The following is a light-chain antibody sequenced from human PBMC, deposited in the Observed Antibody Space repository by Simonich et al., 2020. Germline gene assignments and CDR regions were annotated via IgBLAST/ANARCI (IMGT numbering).Light chain of an antibody. CDR3: QQSYSTQWT. V-gene: IGKV3D-11*02. Sequence: EIVLTQSPATLSLSPGERATLSCRASQSVSSYLAWYQQKPGQAPRLLIYYASNRATGIPARFSGSGPGTDFTLTISSLEPEDFATYYCQQSYSTQWTFGQGTKVEIK. CDR2: YAS. J-gene: IGKJ1*01. CDR1: QSVSSY.